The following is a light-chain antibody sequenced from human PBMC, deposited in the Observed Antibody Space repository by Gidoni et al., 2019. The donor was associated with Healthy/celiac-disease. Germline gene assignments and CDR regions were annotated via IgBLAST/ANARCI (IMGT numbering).Light chain of an antibody. CDR1: QSVNNF. J-gene: IGKJ3*01. CDR3: MQREYWPRIT. Sequence: IVLTQSPSTLSLSPGESGTLYCRASQSVNNFLAWYQQKPGQAPRILIHDVSNRETGIPARFSGSGSGTEFTLTINSLEPEDSAVYYCMQREYWPRITFGPGTKLEIK. CDR2: DVS. V-gene: IGKV3-11*01.